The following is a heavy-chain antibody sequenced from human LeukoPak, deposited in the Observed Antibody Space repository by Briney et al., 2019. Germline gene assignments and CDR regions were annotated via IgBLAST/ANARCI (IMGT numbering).Heavy chain of an antibody. V-gene: IGHV3-21*01. Sequence: GGSLRLSCAASGFTFSRYSVNWVRQAPGKGLEWVSCITGGSDYIFYADSVRGRFTISRDNAKNSLYLQMNSLRAEDTAVYYCAKFKGHYGDSEYYFDYWGQGTLVTVSS. D-gene: IGHD3-10*01. CDR3: AKFKGHYGDSEYYFDY. J-gene: IGHJ4*02. CDR1: GFTFSRYS. CDR2: ITGGSDYI.